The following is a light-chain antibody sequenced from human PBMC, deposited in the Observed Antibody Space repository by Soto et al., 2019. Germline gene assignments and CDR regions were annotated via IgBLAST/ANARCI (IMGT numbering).Light chain of an antibody. CDR1: QGIRND. J-gene: IGKJ1*01. CDR3: LQDYNYPRT. CDR2: AAS. Sequence: AIQMTQSPSSLSASVGDRVTITCRSSQGIRNDLAWYQEKPGKAPKLLIYAASTLQTGVPSRFSGSGSGTDFTLTISSLQPEDFATYYCLQDYNYPRTFGQGTKVEIK. V-gene: IGKV1-6*01.